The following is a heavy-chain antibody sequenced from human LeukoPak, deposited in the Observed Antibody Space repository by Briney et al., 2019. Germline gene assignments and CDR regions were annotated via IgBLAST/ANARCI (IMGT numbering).Heavy chain of an antibody. CDR2: INHSGST. CDR3: ARVRGECSSTSCYDWFDP. V-gene: IGHV4-34*01. J-gene: IGHJ5*02. Sequence: PSESLSLTCAVYVGSFSDYYWSWIRQPPWKGLEWIVEINHSGSTNYNPSLKSRVTISVDTSKNQFSLKLSSVTAADTAVYYCARVRGECSSTSCYDWFDPWGQGTLVTVSS. D-gene: IGHD2-2*01. CDR1: VGSFSDYY.